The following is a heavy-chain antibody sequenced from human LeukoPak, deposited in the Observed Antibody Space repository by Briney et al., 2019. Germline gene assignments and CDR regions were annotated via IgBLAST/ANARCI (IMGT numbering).Heavy chain of an antibody. CDR3: ARDRIVVIVPTNWFDP. J-gene: IGHJ5*02. Sequence: SETLSLTCTVSGGSISSYYWSWIRQPPGKGLEWIGYIYYSGSTNYNPSLKSRVTISVDTSKNQFSLKLSSVTAADTAVYYCARDRIVVIVPTNWFDPWGQGTLVTVSS. CDR1: GGSISSYY. CDR2: IYYSGST. V-gene: IGHV4-59*12. D-gene: IGHD3-16*02.